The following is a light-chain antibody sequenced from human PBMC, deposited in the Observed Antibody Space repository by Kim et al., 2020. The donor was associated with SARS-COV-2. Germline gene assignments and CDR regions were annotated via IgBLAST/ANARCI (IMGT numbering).Light chain of an antibody. Sequence: SALTQPRSVSGSPGQSVTISCTGTSGDVGGYNHVSWHQQHPGKAPKLVIFDVSQRPAGVPDRFSASKSGNTASLTISGLQAEDEADYYCSSYAGTYRLIFGGGTQLTVL. J-gene: IGLJ2*01. CDR2: DVS. CDR1: SGDVGGYNH. V-gene: IGLV2-11*01. CDR3: SSYAGTYRLI.